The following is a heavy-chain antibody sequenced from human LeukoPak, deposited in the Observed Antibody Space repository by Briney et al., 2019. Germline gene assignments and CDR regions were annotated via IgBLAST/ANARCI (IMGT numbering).Heavy chain of an antibody. CDR3: ARRGTIFGPESL. V-gene: IGHV4-4*09. J-gene: IGHJ2*01. CDR1: GGSISSYY. Sequence: SETLSLTCTDSGGSISSYYWSWIRQPPRKGLEWIGYIYTTGSTDYNPSLKSRVTISVDTSKNQLSLNLSSVTAADTAVYYCARRGTIFGPESLWGRGTLVTVSS. CDR2: IYTTGST. D-gene: IGHD3-3*01.